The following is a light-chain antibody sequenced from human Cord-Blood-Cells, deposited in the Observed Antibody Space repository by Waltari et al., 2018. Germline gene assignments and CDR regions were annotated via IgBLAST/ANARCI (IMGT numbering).Light chain of an antibody. CDR1: SSNIRAGYD. V-gene: IGLV1-40*01. J-gene: IGLJ1*01. CDR2: GNS. CDR3: QSYDSSLSGYV. Sequence: QSVLTQPPSVSGAPGQRVPISCTGSSSNIRAGYDVHWYQRLPGTAPKLLIYGNSNRPSGVPDRFSGSKSGTSASLAITGLQAEDEADYYCQSYDSSLSGYVFGTGTKVTVL.